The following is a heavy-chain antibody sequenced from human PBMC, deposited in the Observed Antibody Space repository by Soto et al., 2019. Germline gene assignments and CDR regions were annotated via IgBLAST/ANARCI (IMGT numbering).Heavy chain of an antibody. J-gene: IGHJ5*02. CDR1: GGSISRYY. CDR2: IYYSGSI. V-gene: IGHV4-59*01. Sequence: SETLSLTCTVSGGSISRYYWNWIRQPPGKGLEWIGYIYYSGSINYNPSLKSRVTISVDTSKNQFSLKLSSVTAADTAVYYCARDPGSGSYYGWFDPWGQGTLVTVSS. CDR3: ARDPGSGSYYGWFDP. D-gene: IGHD3-10*01.